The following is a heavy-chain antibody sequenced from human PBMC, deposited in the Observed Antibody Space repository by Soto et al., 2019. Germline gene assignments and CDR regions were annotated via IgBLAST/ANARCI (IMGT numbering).Heavy chain of an antibody. CDR1: GGSISSSSYF. D-gene: IGHD2-21*02. V-gene: IGHV4-39*01. CDR2: IYYSGST. CDR3: ARHPSDFWFDP. Sequence: QLQLQESGPGLVKPSETLSLTCSVSGGSISSSSYFWGWIRQPPGKGLEWIGSIYYSGSTYYNPSXKXXVTLSVDTSKNQFSLKLSSVTAADTAVYYCARHPSDFWFDPWGQGTLVTVSS. J-gene: IGHJ5*02.